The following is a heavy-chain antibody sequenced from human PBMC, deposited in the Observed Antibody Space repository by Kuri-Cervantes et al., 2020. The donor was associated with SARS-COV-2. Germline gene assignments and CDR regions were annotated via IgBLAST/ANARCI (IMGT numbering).Heavy chain of an antibody. Sequence: SETLSLTCAVYGGSFSGYYWGWIRQPPGKGLEWIGSIYHSGSTYYNPSLKSRVTISVDTSKNQFSLKLSSVTAADTAVYYCARQSPDQYSGSSQWFDPWGQGTLVTVSS. V-gene: IGHV4-38-2*01. CDR3: ARQSPDQYSGSSQWFDP. D-gene: IGHD1-26*01. CDR1: GGSFSGYY. CDR2: IYHSGST. J-gene: IGHJ5*02.